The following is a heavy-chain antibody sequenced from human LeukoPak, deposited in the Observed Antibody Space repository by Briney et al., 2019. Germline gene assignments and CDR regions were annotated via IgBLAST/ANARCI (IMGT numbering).Heavy chain of an antibody. Sequence: SETLSLTCAVYGGSFSGYYWSWIRQPPGKGLEWIGEINHSGSTTYNPSLTSRVTISVDTSKNQFSLKLSSVTAADTAVYYCARAIRPGANNYPMRRYFDYWGQGTLVTVSS. CDR2: INHSGST. V-gene: IGHV4-34*01. CDR1: GGSFSGYY. D-gene: IGHD4-11*01. J-gene: IGHJ4*02. CDR3: ARAIRPGANNYPMRRYFDY.